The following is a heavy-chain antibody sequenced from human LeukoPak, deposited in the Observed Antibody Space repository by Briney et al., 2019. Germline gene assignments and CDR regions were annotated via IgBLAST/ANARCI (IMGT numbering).Heavy chain of an antibody. V-gene: IGHV3-30*18. D-gene: IGHD4-17*01. CDR2: ISYDGSNK. CDR3: AKGTTVTTPGGDY. Sequence: GGSLRLSCAASGFTFSSYGMHWGRQAPGKGLEWVAVISYDGSNKYNADSVKGRFTISRDNSKNTLYLQMNSLRAEDTAVYYCAKGTTVTTPGGDYWGQGTLVTVSS. CDR1: GFTFSSYG. J-gene: IGHJ4*02.